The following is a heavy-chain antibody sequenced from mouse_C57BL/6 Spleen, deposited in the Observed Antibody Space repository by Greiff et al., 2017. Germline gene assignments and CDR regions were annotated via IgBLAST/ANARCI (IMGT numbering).Heavy chain of an antibody. CDR2: ISDGGSYT. D-gene: IGHD2-1*01. J-gene: IGHJ2*01. V-gene: IGHV5-4*01. CDR3: ARDLYPFDY. Sequence: EVQVVESGGGLVKPGGSLKLSCAASGFTFSSYAMSWVRQTPEKRLGWVATISDGGSYTYYPDNVKGRFTISRDNAKHNLYLQMSHLKSEDTAMYTCARDLYPFDYWGQGTTLTVSS. CDR1: GFTFSSYA.